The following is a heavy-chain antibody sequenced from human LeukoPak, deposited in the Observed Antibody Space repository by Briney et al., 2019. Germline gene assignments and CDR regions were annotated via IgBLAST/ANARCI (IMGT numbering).Heavy chain of an antibody. CDR1: GFTFSSYG. J-gene: IGHJ4*02. Sequence: GGSLRLSCAASGFTFSSYGMSWVRQAPGKGLEWVAVIWYDGSNKYYADSVKGRFTISRDNSKNTLYLQMNSLRAEDTAVYCCARGSYGIAVAGCFDYWGQGTLVTVSS. D-gene: IGHD6-19*01. CDR3: ARGSYGIAVAGCFDY. CDR2: IWYDGSNK. V-gene: IGHV3-33*08.